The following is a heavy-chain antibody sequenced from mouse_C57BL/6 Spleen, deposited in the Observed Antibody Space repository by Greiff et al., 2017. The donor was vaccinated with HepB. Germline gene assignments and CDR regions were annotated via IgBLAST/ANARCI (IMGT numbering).Heavy chain of an antibody. V-gene: IGHV5-4*01. Sequence: EVNVVESGGGLVKPGGSLKLSCAASGFTFSSYAMSWVRQTPEKRLEWVATISDGGSYTYYPDNVKGRFTISRDNAKNNLYLQMSHLKSEDTAMYYCAREGGYDYDARYYAMDYWGQGTSVTVSS. J-gene: IGHJ4*01. CDR2: ISDGGSYT. D-gene: IGHD2-4*01. CDR3: AREGGYDYDARYYAMDY. CDR1: GFTFSSYA.